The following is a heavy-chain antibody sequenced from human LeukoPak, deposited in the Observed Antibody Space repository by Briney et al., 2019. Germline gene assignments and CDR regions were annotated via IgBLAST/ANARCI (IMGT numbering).Heavy chain of an antibody. CDR1: GYSFTSYW. D-gene: IGHD4-23*01. J-gene: IGHJ4*02. Sequence: GASLKISCKGSGYSFTSYWIGWVRQMPGKGLEWMGIVYPGDSDTRYSPSFQGQVTISADKSISTAYLQWSSLKASDTAMYYCAGAYYGGNSGFDYWGQGTLVTVSS. CDR2: VYPGDSDT. V-gene: IGHV5-51*01. CDR3: AGAYYGGNSGFDY.